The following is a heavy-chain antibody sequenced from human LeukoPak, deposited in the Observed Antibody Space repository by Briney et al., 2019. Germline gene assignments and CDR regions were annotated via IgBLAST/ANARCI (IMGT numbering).Heavy chain of an antibody. V-gene: IGHV3-7*04. J-gene: IGHJ4*02. D-gene: IGHD3-3*01. CDR2: IKQDGNER. Sequence: SGGSLRLSCAVSGFTFSYYWMSWVRQAPGKGLEWVANIKQDGNERYYVDSVKGRFTISRDNAKNSLYLQMNSLRAEDTAVYYCARVYDVWSGYYRDYWGQGTLVTVSS. CDR1: GFTFSYYW. CDR3: ARVYDVWSGYYRDY.